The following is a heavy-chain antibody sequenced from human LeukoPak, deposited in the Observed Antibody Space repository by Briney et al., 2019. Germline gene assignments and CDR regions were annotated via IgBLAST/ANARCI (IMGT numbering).Heavy chain of an antibody. D-gene: IGHD3-10*01. CDR3: ARAYGSGSLYYYYGMDV. J-gene: IGHJ6*02. CDR2: MNPNSGNT. V-gene: IGHV1-8*01. Sequence: ASVKVSCKAFGYTFTSYDINWVRQATGQGLEWMGWMNPNSGNTGYAQKFQGRVTMTRNTSISTAYMELSSLRSEDTAVYYCARAYGSGSLYYYYGMDVWGQGTTVTVSS. CDR1: GYTFTSYD.